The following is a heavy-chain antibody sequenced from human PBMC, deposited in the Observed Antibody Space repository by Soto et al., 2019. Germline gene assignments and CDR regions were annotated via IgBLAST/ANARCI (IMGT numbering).Heavy chain of an antibody. Sequence: ASVKVSCKASGYTFTNYGFSWVRQAPGQGLEWMGWISAYNGNTNYAQKLQGRVTMTTDTSTSTAYMELRSLRSDDTAVYYCARDCPDIVLVPAAIWPHYYYGMDVWGQGTTVTVSS. CDR2: ISAYNGNT. V-gene: IGHV1-18*01. J-gene: IGHJ6*02. CDR3: ARDCPDIVLVPAAIWPHYYYGMDV. CDR1: GYTFTNYG. D-gene: IGHD2-2*02.